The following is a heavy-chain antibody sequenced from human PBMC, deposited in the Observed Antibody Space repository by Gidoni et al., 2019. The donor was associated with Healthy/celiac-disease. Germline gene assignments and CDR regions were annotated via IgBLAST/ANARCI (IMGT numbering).Heavy chain of an antibody. CDR2: TYYSGST. J-gene: IGHJ5*02. CDR3: ARQELTVTDWFDP. Sequence: QLQLQESGPGLVKPSETLSLTCTVSCGSISSSIYNCGWIRPPPGKGLEWIGSTYYSGSTYYNRSHKSRVTISVDTSKSQFSLKLSSVTAADTAVYYCARQELTVTDWFDPWGQGTLVTVSS. CDR1: CGSISSSIYN. D-gene: IGHD4-17*01. V-gene: IGHV4-39*01.